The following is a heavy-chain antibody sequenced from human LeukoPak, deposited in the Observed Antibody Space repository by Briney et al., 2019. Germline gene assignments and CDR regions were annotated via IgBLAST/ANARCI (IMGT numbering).Heavy chain of an antibody. CDR2: INPNSGGT. CDR3: ARSPPRYSSGWYSKGTHDAFDI. V-gene: IGHV1-2*02. J-gene: IGHJ3*02. Sequence: ASVKVSCKASGYTFTGYYMHWVRQAPGQGLEWMGWINPNSGGTNYAQKFQGRVTMTRDTSISTAYMELSRLRSDDTAVYYCARSPPRYSSGWYSKGTHDAFDIWGQGTMVTVSS. CDR1: GYTFTGYY. D-gene: IGHD6-19*01.